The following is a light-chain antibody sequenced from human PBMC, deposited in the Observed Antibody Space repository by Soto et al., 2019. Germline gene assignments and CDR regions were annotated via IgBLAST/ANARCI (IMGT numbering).Light chain of an antibody. J-gene: IGLJ3*02. CDR3: QSYDNRLSGSWV. Sequence: QSVLTQPPSVSGAPGQRVTISCTRSSSNIGAGYDVHWYQQLPGTAPKLLIYGNSNRPSGVPDRFSGSKSGTSASLAITGLQAEDEADYYCQSYDNRLSGSWVFGGGTQLTVL. CDR2: GNS. CDR1: SSNIGAGYD. V-gene: IGLV1-40*01.